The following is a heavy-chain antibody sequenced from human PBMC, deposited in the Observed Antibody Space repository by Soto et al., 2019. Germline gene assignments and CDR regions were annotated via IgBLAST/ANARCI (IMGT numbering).Heavy chain of an antibody. Sequence: EVQLVESGGGLVQPGRSLRLSCAASGFTFDDYAMHWVRQAPGKGLEWVSGISWNSGSIGYADSVKGRFTISRDNAKNSLYLQMNSLRAEDTALYYCAKDLYSSGWSPFRYGGQGTLVTVSS. D-gene: IGHD6-13*01. CDR2: ISWNSGSI. J-gene: IGHJ4*02. V-gene: IGHV3-9*01. CDR1: GFTFDDYA. CDR3: AKDLYSSGWSPFRY.